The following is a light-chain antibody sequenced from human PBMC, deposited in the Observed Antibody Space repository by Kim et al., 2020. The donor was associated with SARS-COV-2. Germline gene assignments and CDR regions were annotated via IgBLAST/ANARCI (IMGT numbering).Light chain of an antibody. V-gene: IGLV3-1*01. CDR2: QDS. J-gene: IGLJ2*01. CDR3: QAWDSSTVV. CDR1: KLGDKY. Sequence: SELTQPPSVSVSPGQTASITCSGDKLGDKYACWYQQKPGQSPVLVIYQDSKRPSGIPERFSGSNSGNTATLTISGTQAMDEADYYCQAWDSSTVV.